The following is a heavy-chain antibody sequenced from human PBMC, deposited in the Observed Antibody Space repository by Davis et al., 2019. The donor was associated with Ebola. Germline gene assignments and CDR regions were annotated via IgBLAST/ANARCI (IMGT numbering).Heavy chain of an antibody. CDR2: NNPHNGNT. CDR1: GYTFTNYG. CDR3: ARDITMNNWFDP. J-gene: IGHJ5*02. V-gene: IGHV1-18*04. D-gene: IGHD3-22*01. Sequence: AASVKVSCKASGYTFTNYGITWVRQAPGQGLEWMGWNNPHNGNTNYAQNVQGRVIMTSDTATTTAYMEVGSLRSDDTAVYYCARDITMNNWFDPWGQGTLVTVSS.